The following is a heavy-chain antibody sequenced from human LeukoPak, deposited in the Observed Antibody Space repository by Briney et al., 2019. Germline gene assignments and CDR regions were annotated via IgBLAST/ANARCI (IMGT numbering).Heavy chain of an antibody. V-gene: IGHV3-30*02. J-gene: IGHJ4*02. CDR1: GFTFNNYG. D-gene: IGHD6-19*01. CDR2: IRYDGSNT. CDR3: ARDAGAVGPFFFDY. Sequence: GGSLRLSCAASGFTFNNYGMHWVRQAPGKGLEWLAFIRYDGSNTYYADSVKGRFTVSRDDSKNTLYLQMNSLRGDDTAVYYCARDAGAVGPFFFDYWGQGTLVTVSS.